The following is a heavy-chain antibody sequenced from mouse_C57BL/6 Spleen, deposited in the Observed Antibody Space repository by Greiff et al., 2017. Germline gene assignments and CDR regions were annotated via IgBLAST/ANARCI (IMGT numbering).Heavy chain of an antibody. V-gene: IGHV5-4*01. CDR2: ISDGGSYT. J-gene: IGHJ4*01. Sequence: EVQVVESGGGLVKPGGSLKLSCAASGFTFSSYAMSWVRQTPEKGLEWVATISDGGSYTHYPDNVKGRFTISRDNAKNNLYLQMSPLKSDDTAMYYCAGYAMDYWGQGTSVTVSS. CDR3: AGYAMDY. CDR1: GFTFSSYA.